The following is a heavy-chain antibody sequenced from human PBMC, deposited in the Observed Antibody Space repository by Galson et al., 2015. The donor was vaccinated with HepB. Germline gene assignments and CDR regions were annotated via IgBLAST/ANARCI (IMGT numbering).Heavy chain of an antibody. CDR3: ARDNLVRGQKGFDP. CDR2: ISGSSGST. CDR1: GFTFSSYA. Sequence: SLRLSCAASGFTFSSYAMNWVRQAPGKGLGWVSVISGSSGSTNYADSVKGRFTISRDNSKNTLYPQMDSLRVEDTAVYYCARDNLVRGQKGFDPWGQGTLLTVSS. J-gene: IGHJ5*02. V-gene: IGHV3-23*01. D-gene: IGHD3-10*01.